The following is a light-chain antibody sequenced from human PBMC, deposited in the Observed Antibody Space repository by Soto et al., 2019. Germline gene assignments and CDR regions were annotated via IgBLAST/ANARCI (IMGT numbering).Light chain of an antibody. CDR3: QQYNSLTWT. CDR1: QTISSW. Sequence: IQMTQSPSTLSASVGDRVTITCRASQTISSWLAWYQQKPGKAPKLLIYKASSLESGVPSRFSGSGSGTEFTLTISSLQPDDFATYYCQQYNSLTWTFGQGTKVDI. CDR2: KAS. V-gene: IGKV1-5*03. J-gene: IGKJ1*01.